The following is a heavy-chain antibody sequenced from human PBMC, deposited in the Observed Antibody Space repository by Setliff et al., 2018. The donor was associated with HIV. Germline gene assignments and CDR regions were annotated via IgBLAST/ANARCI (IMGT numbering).Heavy chain of an antibody. V-gene: IGHV4-4*09. Sequence: PSETLSLTCTVSGGSISSYYWSWIRQPPGKGLEWIGYINTSGTTNYNPSLKSRVTISVDTSKNQFSLRLSSVTAADTAVYYCARARRAGSGPKYFQHWGQGTLVTVSS. CDR3: ARARRAGSGPKYFQH. J-gene: IGHJ1*01. CDR2: INTSGTT. CDR1: GGSISSYY. D-gene: IGHD2-15*01.